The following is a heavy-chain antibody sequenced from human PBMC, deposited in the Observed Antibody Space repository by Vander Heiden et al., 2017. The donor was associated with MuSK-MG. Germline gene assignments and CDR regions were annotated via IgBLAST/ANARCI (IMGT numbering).Heavy chain of an antibody. CDR1: GGSISSENYH. D-gene: IGHD2-21*01. Sequence: QPQPQDSGPGRVKPAETLCLSCTVPGGSISSENYHWGRIRQPPGKGLEWIGTMYCSGTHTYYNPSLKSRVTLSLDTSSNQFSLNLTSVAAADTAVYYCDRDLKIEGLADYWGQGILVTVSS. V-gene: IGHV4-39*07. J-gene: IGHJ4*02. CDR2: MYCSGTHT. CDR3: DRDLKIEGLADY.